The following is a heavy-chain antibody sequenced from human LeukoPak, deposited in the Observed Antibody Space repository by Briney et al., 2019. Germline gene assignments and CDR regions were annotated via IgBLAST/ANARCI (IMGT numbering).Heavy chain of an antibody. V-gene: IGHV3-30*02. CDR1: GFTFSSYG. D-gene: IGHD5-18*01. CDR2: IRYDGSNK. J-gene: IGHJ4*02. Sequence: GGSLRLSCAASGFTFSSYGMHWVRQAPGKGLEWVAFIRYDGSNKYYADSVKGRFTISRDNSKNTLYLQLNSLRAEDTAVYYCAKERDTAMVTIDYWGQGTLVTVSS. CDR3: AKERDTAMVTIDY.